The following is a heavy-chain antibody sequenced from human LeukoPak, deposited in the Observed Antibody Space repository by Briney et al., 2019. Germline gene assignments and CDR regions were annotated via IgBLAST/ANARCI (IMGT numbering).Heavy chain of an antibody. D-gene: IGHD6-19*01. CDR2: IQVSGST. CDR3: ARGSAWYNY. J-gene: IGHJ4*02. CDR1: DGSISSYD. Sequence: SETLSLTCTVSDGSISSYDWSWIRQPAGKGLEWIGRIQVSGSTNYNPSLKSRVTMSVDTSNNQFSLKLSSVTAADTAVYYCARGSAWYNYWGQGILVTVSP. V-gene: IGHV4-4*07.